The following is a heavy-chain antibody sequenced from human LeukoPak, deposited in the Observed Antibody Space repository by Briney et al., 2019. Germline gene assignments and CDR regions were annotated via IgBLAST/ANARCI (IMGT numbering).Heavy chain of an antibody. CDR3: ARGYVVNYFDY. D-gene: IGHD2-2*01. J-gene: IGHJ4*02. V-gene: IGHV4-59*01. Sequence: SETLSLTCTVSGGSISSYYWSWIRQPPGKGLEWIGYIYYSGSTNYNPSLKSRVTISVDTSKNQFSLKLSSVTAADTAVYYCARGYVVNYFDYGGQEPLVTVPS. CDR2: IYYSGST. CDR1: GGSISSYY.